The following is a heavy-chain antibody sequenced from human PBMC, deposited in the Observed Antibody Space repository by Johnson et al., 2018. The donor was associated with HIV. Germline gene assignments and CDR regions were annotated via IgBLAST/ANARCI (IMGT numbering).Heavy chain of an antibody. D-gene: IGHD2-21*01. V-gene: IGHV3-7*05. J-gene: IGHJ3*02. CDR1: GFTFTNFW. CDR3: VRDDGSDYEAFDI. Sequence: VQLVESGGGLVQPGGSLRLSCAASGFTFTNFWMSWVRQAPGKGLEWVADIKQDGSENYYLDPVNGRFTISRDNARKSLYLQMNNLRAEDTAVYYGVRDDGSDYEAFDIWGQGTMVTVSS. CDR2: IKQDGSEN.